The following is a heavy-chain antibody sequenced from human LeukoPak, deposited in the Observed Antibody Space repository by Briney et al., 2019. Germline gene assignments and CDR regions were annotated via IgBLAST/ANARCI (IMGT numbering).Heavy chain of an antibody. CDR2: INHSGST. D-gene: IGHD6-6*01. V-gene: IGHV4-34*01. CDR3: ARGPRAIAARHHYYYHMDV. J-gene: IGHJ6*03. CDR1: GGSFSGYY. Sequence: PSETLSLTCAVYGGSFSGYYWSWIRQPPGKGLEWIGEINHSGSTNYNPSLKSRVTISVDTSKNQFSLKLSSVTAADTAVYYCARGPRAIAARHHYYYHMDVWGKGTTVTVSS.